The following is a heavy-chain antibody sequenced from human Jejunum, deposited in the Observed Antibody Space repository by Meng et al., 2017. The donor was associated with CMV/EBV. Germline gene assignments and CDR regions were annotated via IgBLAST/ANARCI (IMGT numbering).Heavy chain of an antibody. Sequence: SCAASGFTFTSSAMHWVRQPTGRGLEWVSGTGTDGETYYADSVKGRFTVSRENAKNSFYLQMNSLTAGDTALYFCVRGSLFSAWGQGTRVTVSS. J-gene: IGHJ3*01. CDR2: TGTDGET. CDR1: GFTFTSSA. D-gene: IGHD3-10*02. V-gene: IGHV3-13*01. CDR3: VRGSLFSA.